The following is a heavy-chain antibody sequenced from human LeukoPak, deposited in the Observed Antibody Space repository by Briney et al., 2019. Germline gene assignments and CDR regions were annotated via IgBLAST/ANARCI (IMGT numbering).Heavy chain of an antibody. D-gene: IGHD2-8*01. V-gene: IGHV1-24*01. CDR2: FGPEDGET. CDR1: GYTLTELS. J-gene: IGHJ5*02. CDR3: ATRHIFYRRTRNWFDP. Sequence: ASVKVSCKVSGYTLTELSMHWVRQAPGKGVEWMGGFGPEDGETISAQKFQGSVTMTEDTSTDTAYMELSSLRSEDTAVYYCATRHIFYRRTRNWFDPWGQGTLVTVSS.